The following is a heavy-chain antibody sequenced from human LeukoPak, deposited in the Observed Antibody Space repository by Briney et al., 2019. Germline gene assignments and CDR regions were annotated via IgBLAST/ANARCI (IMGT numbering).Heavy chain of an antibody. J-gene: IGHJ2*01. Sequence: SETLSLTCTVSGGSFSSYYWTWIRQPAGKGLEWIGRIYNSGTTNYSPSLESRVTMSLDTSKNRFALSLSSVTAADTAVYYCARDRLGATGHWRIDVWGRGTLVTVSS. CDR1: GGSFSSYY. CDR2: IYNSGTT. D-gene: IGHD1-26*01. CDR3: ARDRLGATGHWRIDV. V-gene: IGHV4-4*07.